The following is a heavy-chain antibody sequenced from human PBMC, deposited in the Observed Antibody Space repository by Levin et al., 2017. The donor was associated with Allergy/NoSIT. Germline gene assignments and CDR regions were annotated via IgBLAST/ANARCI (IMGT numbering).Heavy chain of an antibody. Sequence: GGSLRLSCKASGSTFTSYGISWVRQAPGQGLEWMGWISAYNGNTNYAQKLQGRVTMTTDTSTSTAYMELRSLRSDDTAVYYCARDRDTALRRSPDYFDYWGQGTLVTVSS. D-gene: IGHD5-18*01. J-gene: IGHJ4*02. V-gene: IGHV1-18*01. CDR3: ARDRDTALRRSPDYFDY. CDR2: ISAYNGNT. CDR1: GSTFTSYG.